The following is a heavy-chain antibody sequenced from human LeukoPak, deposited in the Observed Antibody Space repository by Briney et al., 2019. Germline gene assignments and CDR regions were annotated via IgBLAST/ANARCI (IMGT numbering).Heavy chain of an antibody. Sequence: HGESLNISCKGSGYRFTSYWIGWVRQMPGKGLEWMGIISPGDSDARYSPSFQGQVTISADRSISTAYLQWSSLKASDTAMYYCARHLYCGGDCQSHFDYWGQGTLVTVSS. V-gene: IGHV5-51*01. J-gene: IGHJ4*02. D-gene: IGHD2-21*02. CDR3: ARHLYCGGDCQSHFDY. CDR1: GYRFTSYW. CDR2: ISPGDSDA.